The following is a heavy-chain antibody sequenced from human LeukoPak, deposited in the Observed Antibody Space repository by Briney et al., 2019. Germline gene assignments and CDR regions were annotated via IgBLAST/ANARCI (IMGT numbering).Heavy chain of an antibody. Sequence: AGSLGLSCVASGFTFDDYAMHWVRQAPGKGLEWVSLISGDSYRTDYADSVKGRFTISRDNNKKSLYLQMNSLRDEDTALYFCAKDRTGYSSGYSMDVWGKGTTVTVSS. J-gene: IGHJ6*04. V-gene: IGHV3-43*02. CDR1: GFTFDDYA. CDR2: ISGDSYRT. D-gene: IGHD6-19*01. CDR3: AKDRTGYSSGYSMDV.